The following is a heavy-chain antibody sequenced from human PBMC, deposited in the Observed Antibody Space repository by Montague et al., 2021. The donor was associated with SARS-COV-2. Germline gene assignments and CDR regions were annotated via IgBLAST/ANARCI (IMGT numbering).Heavy chain of an antibody. D-gene: IGHD5-24*01. J-gene: IGHJ4*02. CDR2: IYYTGST. CDR1: GGSFSSGDYY. Sequence: TLSLTCTVSGGSFSSGDYYWGWIRQAPGKGLEWIGYIYYTGSTYYNPSLKSRVTIPVDTSQNLLSLKLSSVTAADTAVYYCARGPAGDGVDSWGQGTLVTVSS. V-gene: IGHV4-30-4*08. CDR3: ARGPAGDGVDS.